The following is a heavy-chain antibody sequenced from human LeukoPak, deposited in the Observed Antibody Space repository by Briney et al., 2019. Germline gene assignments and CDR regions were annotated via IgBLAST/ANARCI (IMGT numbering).Heavy chain of an antibody. CDR1: GGTFSSYA. CDR3: ARDSGYSSSWYPKMAYYFDY. CDR2: IIPIFGTA. Sequence: SVKVSCKASGGTFSSYAISWVRQAPGQGLEWMGRIIPIFGTANYAQKFQGRVTITTDESTTTAYMELSSLRSEDTAVYYCARDSGYSSSWYPKMAYYFDYWGQGTLVTVSS. V-gene: IGHV1-69*05. D-gene: IGHD6-13*01. J-gene: IGHJ4*02.